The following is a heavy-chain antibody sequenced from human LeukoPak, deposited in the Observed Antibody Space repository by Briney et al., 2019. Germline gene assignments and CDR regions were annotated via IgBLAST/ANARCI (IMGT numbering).Heavy chain of an antibody. Sequence: SETLSLTCTASGGSISSYYWSWIRQPPGKGLEWIGYIYYSGSTNYNPSLKSRVTISVDTSKKQFSLKLRSVTAADTAVYYCARHLGDYYDSSGYYAFDIWGQGTMVTVSS. J-gene: IGHJ3*02. CDR1: GGSISSYY. CDR2: IYYSGST. V-gene: IGHV4-59*08. CDR3: ARHLGDYYDSSGYYAFDI. D-gene: IGHD3-22*01.